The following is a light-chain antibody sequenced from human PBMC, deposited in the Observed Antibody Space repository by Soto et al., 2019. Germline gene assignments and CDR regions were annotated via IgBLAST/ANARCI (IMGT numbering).Light chain of an antibody. CDR1: QTIYNW. J-gene: IGKJ4*01. CDR3: QKYYHY. Sequence: DIPMTQSPSTLSASVGDRVTITCRASQTIYNWLAWYQQKPGKAPKLLIYDASRLESGVPSRFSGSGSGTDFTLTISSLQPDDVATYYCQKYYHYFGGGTKVEIK. CDR2: DAS. V-gene: IGKV1-5*01.